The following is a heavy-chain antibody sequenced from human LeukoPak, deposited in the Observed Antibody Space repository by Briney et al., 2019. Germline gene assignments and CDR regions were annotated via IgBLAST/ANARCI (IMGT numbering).Heavy chain of an antibody. Sequence: GGSLRLSCAASGFTFSDYYMSWIRQAPGKGLEWVSRISSSGSTRYYADSVKGRFTISRDNAKNSLYLQMNSLRAEDTAVYYCARTAYYYDSSGYDDAFDIWGQGTMVTVSS. V-gene: IGHV3-11*01. D-gene: IGHD3-22*01. CDR1: GFTFSDYY. CDR2: ISSSGSTR. J-gene: IGHJ3*02. CDR3: ARTAYYYDSSGYDDAFDI.